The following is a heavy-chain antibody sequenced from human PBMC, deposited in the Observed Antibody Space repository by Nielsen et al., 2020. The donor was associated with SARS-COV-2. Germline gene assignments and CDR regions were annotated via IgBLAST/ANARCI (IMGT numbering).Heavy chain of an antibody. V-gene: IGHV3-23*01. Sequence: GGSLRLSCAASGFTFSKYAISWVRQSPGKGLEWVSGIFSNGAAAWYAESVKGRFTISRDNSKNTLYLQLNSLRAEDTAIYYCAKDETTSGVNFFHYWGQGALVTVSS. CDR1: GFTFSKYA. CDR3: AKDETTSGVNFFHY. J-gene: IGHJ4*02. CDR2: IFSNGAAA. D-gene: IGHD7-27*01.